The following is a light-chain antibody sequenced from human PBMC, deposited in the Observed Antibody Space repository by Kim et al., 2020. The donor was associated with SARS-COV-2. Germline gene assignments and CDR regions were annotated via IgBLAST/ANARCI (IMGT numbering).Light chain of an antibody. CDR2: GRD. Sequence: SSELTQDPAVSVALGQTVKITCQGDSLGTYYVNWYQQKPGQAPVFVIDGRDNRPSGIPDRFSVSRSRNTASLTIAGAQAEDEADYYCNSRDTTDGLFVFG. CDR3: NSRDTTDGLFV. V-gene: IGLV3-19*01. CDR1: SLGTYY. J-gene: IGLJ1*01.